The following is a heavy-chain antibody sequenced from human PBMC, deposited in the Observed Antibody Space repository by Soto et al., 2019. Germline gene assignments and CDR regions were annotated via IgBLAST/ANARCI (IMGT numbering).Heavy chain of an antibody. J-gene: IGHJ4*02. CDR1: GGTFSSYA. CDR2: IIPIFGTA. V-gene: IGHV1-69*06. Sequence: QVQLVQSGAEVKKPGSSVKVSCKASGGTFSSYAISWVRQAPGQGLEWMGGIIPIFGTANYAQKFQGRVTITGDNSTSTAYMELSSLRSEDTAVYYCARSTKRYCSGGSCYSFGFDYWGQGTLVTVSS. D-gene: IGHD2-15*01. CDR3: ARSTKRYCSGGSCYSFGFDY.